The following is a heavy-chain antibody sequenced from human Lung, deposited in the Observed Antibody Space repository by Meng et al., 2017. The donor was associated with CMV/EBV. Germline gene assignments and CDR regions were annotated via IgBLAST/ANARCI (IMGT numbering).Heavy chain of an antibody. CDR2: IKQDGSEK. V-gene: IGHV3-7*01. Sequence: ESXKISXAASGFTFSSYWMSWVRQAPGKGLEWVANIKQDGSEKYYVDSVKSRFTISRDNAKNSLYLQMNSLRAEDTAVYYCARDRYFDWLGDAFEIWGQGTIVTVSS. CDR3: ARDRYFDWLGDAFEI. D-gene: IGHD3-9*01. CDR1: GFTFSSYW. J-gene: IGHJ3*02.